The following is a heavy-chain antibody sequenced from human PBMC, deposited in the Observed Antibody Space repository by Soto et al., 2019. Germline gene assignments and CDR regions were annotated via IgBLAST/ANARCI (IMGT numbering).Heavy chain of an antibody. CDR3: ATESGSTYGYFDH. J-gene: IGHJ4*02. V-gene: IGHV4-30-4*01. CDR1: GGSVTSDEDY. D-gene: IGHD5-18*01. Sequence: SETLSLTCTVSGGSVTSDEDYWTWIRQSPGKGLEWIGYISNSGSTGYNPSLKTRLSMSVDRSKNQFTLRLTSVTAADTAVYFCATESGSTYGYFDHWGQGTQVTSPQ. CDR2: ISNSGST.